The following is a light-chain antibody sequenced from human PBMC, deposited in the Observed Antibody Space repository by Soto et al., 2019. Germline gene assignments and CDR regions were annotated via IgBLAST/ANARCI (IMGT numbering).Light chain of an antibody. CDR1: QSISSY. CDR2: AAV. Sequence: DIPMTQSPSSLSASVGDRVTITCRASQSISSYLHWYQQKPGTAPKLLIYAAVSMQSGVPSRFSGSGSGTDFTLTISSLQPEDVATYYCQQSYSSPRTCGQGTKVEIK. J-gene: IGKJ1*01. CDR3: QQSYSSPRT. V-gene: IGKV1-39*01.